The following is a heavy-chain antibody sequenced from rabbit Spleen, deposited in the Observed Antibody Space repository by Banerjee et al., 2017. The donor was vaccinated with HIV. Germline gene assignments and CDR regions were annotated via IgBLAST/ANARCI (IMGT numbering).Heavy chain of an antibody. Sequence: QSLEESGGDLVKPGASLTLTCTASGFSFSSNDYMCWVRQAPGKGLEWIGCIYAGSSHTYYASWAKGRFTITISTSLNTVTPQLNSLTAADTATYFCARDPPDVAGYAFNLWGPGTLVTVS. J-gene: IGHJ4*01. CDR3: ARDPPDVAGYAFNL. V-gene: IGHV1S40*01. CDR2: IYAGSSHT. D-gene: IGHD6-1*01. CDR1: GFSFSSNDY.